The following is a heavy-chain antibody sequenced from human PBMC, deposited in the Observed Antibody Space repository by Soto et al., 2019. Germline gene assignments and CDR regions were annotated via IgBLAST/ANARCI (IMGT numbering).Heavy chain of an antibody. V-gene: IGHV3-30-3*01. Sequence: GGSLRLSCASSVFIFSSYAMHWVRQAPGKGLEWVAVISYDGSNKYYAGSVKGRFTISRDNSKNTLYLQMNSLRAEDTAVYYCASPSVAVATKHYYYYGMDVWGQGTTVTVSS. CDR1: VFIFSSYA. J-gene: IGHJ6*02. CDR2: ISYDGSNK. CDR3: ASPSVAVATKHYYYYGMDV. D-gene: IGHD5-12*01.